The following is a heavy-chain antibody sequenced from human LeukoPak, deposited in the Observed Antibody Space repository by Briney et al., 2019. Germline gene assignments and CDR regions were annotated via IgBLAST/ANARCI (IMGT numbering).Heavy chain of an antibody. V-gene: IGHV4-61*10. Sequence: SETLSLTCTVSGGSISSGSYYWSWIRQPAGKGLEWIGYIYYSETTYYNPSLESRVTISIDTSRNQFSLKLTTMTAADTAVYYCARAFGGVINGGWFDPWGQGAQVTVSS. CDR3: ARAFGGVINGGWFDP. D-gene: IGHD3-16*01. CDR2: IYYSETT. CDR1: GGSISSGSYY. J-gene: IGHJ5*02.